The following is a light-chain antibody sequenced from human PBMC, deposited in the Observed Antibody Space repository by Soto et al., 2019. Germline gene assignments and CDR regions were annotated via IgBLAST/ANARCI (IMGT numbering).Light chain of an antibody. CDR2: EVN. V-gene: IGLV2-8*01. J-gene: IGLJ2*01. CDR1: SSDVGGYNY. Sequence: QSVLPQPPSASGSPGQSVTICCTGTSSDVGGYNYVSWYQQHPGKAPQLMIYEVNKRPSRVPDRFSGSKSGNTASLTVSGLQAEDEADYYCSSYGGSSNLVFGGGTKVPVL. CDR3: SSYGGSSNLV.